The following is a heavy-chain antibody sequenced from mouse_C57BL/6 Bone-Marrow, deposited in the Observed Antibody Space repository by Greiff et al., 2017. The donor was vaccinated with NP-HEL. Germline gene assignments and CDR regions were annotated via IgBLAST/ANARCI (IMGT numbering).Heavy chain of an antibody. J-gene: IGHJ2*01. V-gene: IGHV3-6*01. CDR3: ARGDTVVAGDY. Sequence: ESGPGLVKPSQSLSLTCSVTGYSITSGYYWNWIRQFPGNKLEWMGYISYDGSNNYNPSLKNRISIPRDTSKNQFFLKLNSVTTEDTATYYCARGDTVVAGDYWGQGTTLTVSS. CDR1: GYSITSGYY. D-gene: IGHD1-1*01. CDR2: ISYDGSN.